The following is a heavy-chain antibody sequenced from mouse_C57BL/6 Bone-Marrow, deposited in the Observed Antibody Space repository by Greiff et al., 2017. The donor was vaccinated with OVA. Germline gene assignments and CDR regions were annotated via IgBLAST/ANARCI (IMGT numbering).Heavy chain of an antibody. CDR2: IDPANGNT. D-gene: IGHD1-1*01. CDR1: GYTFTSYW. CDR3: ASPDYYGSSYGY. V-gene: IGHV14-3*01. J-gene: IGHJ2*01. Sequence: EVQLQQPGAELVKPGASVKLSCKASGYTFTSYWMQWVKQRPEQGLEWIGRIDPANGNTKYAPKFQGKATITADTSSNTAYLQLSSLTSEDTAIYYCASPDYYGSSYGYWGQGTTLTVSS.